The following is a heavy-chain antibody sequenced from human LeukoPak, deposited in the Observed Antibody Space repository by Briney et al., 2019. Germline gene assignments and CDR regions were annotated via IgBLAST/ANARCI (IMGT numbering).Heavy chain of an antibody. D-gene: IGHD3-3*01. CDR3: ARVRRYDFWSGDGYYFDY. CDR1: GGSISSYY. V-gene: IGHV4-59*01. Sequence: SETLSLTCTVSGGSISSYYWSWIRQPPGKGLEWIGYIYYSGSTNYNPSLKSRVTISVDTSKNQFSLKLSSVTAADTAVYYCARVRRYDFWSGDGYYFDYWGQGTLVTVSS. CDR2: IYYSGST. J-gene: IGHJ4*02.